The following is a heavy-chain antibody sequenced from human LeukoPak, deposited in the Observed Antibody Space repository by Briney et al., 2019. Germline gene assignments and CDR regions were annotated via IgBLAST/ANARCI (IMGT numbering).Heavy chain of an antibody. CDR2: INHSGST. Sequence: PSETLSLTCAVYGGSFSGYYWSWIRQPPGKGLEWIGEINHSGSTNYNPPLKSRVTISVDTSKNQFSLKLSSVTAADTAVYYCARGLRYYLYYMDVWGKGTTVTVSS. CDR1: GGSFSGYY. D-gene: IGHD2-8*01. CDR3: ARGLRYYLYYMDV. V-gene: IGHV4-34*01. J-gene: IGHJ6*03.